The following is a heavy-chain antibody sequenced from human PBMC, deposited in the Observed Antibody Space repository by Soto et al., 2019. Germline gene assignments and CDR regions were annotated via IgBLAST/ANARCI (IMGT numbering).Heavy chain of an antibody. CDR1: GYTFTSYG. J-gene: IGHJ6*02. Sequence: ASVKVSCKASGYTFTSYGISWVRQAPGQGLEWMGWISAYNGNTNYAQKLQGRVTMTTDTSTSTAYMGLRSLRSDDTAVYYCARDYGDAYYYYGMDVWGQGTTVTVSS. CDR3: ARDYGDAYYYYGMDV. D-gene: IGHD4-17*01. CDR2: ISAYNGNT. V-gene: IGHV1-18*01.